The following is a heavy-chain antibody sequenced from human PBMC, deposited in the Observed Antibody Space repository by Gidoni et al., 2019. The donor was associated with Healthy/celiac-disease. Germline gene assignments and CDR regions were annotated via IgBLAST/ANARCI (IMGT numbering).Heavy chain of an antibody. D-gene: IGHD3-22*01. CDR3: ARDRYYYDSSGYQDYYYYYYMDV. J-gene: IGHJ6*03. Sequence: QVQLQESGPGLVKPSQTLSLTCPVSGGSISSGIYYWSWIRQPAGNGLEWIVRIYPSGSTNYNPYLKSRVTISLDKSKNQFSLKLSSVTSADTAVYYCARDRYYYDSSGYQDYYYYYYMDVWGKGTTVTVSS. CDR2: IYPSGST. V-gene: IGHV4-61*02. CDR1: GGSISSGIYY.